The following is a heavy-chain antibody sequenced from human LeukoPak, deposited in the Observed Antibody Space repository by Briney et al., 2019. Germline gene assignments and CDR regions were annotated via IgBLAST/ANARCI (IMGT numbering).Heavy chain of an antibody. Sequence: SQTLSLTCAVSGGSISSGGYSWSWIRQPPGKGLEWIGYIYHSGSTYYNPSLQSRVTISVDRSKNQFSLKLSSVTAAETAVYYCARGRVNGDNYFDYWGQGTLVTVSS. V-gene: IGHV4-30-2*01. CDR3: ARGRVNGDNYFDY. CDR2: IYHSGST. CDR1: GGSISSGGYS. J-gene: IGHJ4*02. D-gene: IGHD4-17*01.